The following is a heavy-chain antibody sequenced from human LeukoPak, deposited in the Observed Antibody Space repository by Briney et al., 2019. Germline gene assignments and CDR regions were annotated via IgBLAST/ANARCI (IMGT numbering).Heavy chain of an antibody. D-gene: IGHD6-19*01. CDR3: ARPVAGTPIGGY. CDR2: ISSSSSYI. V-gene: IGHV3-21*01. CDR1: GFTFSSYS. Sequence: GGSLRLSCAASGFTFSSYSMNWVHQAPGKGLEWVSSISSSSSYIYYADSVKGRFTISRDNAKNSLYLQMNSLRAEDTAVYYCARPVAGTPIGGYWGQGTLVTVSS. J-gene: IGHJ4*02.